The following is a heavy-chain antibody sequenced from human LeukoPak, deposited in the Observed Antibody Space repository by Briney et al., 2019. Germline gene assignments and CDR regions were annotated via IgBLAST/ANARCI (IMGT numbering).Heavy chain of an antibody. CDR3: ARRKSGDLFFDY. CDR2: IYHSGST. J-gene: IGHJ4*02. Sequence: SETLSLTCAVSGGSISSGGYSWRWIRQPPGKGLEWIGYIYHSGSTYYNPSLKSRVTISVDRSKNQFSLKLSSVTAADTAVYYCARRKSGDLFFDYWGQGTLVTVSS. CDR1: GGSISSGGYS. D-gene: IGHD7-27*01. V-gene: IGHV4-30-2*01.